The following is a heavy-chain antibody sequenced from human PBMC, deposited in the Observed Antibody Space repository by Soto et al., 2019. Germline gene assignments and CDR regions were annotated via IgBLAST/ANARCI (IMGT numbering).Heavy chain of an antibody. J-gene: IGHJ6*02. CDR1: GFTFSNYG. Sequence: QVQLVESGGGVVQPGRSLRLSCAASGFTFSNYGMHWVRQAPGKGLEWVSVICYDGSNKYYAGSVKVRVTISRDNSKNPQYLKMNSLRAEDTAVDYCALTMGLGVLLTPGYSIDVWGQGTTVTGSS. CDR2: ICYDGSNK. CDR3: ALTMGLGVLLTPGYSIDV. V-gene: IGHV3-33*01. D-gene: IGHD3-10*01.